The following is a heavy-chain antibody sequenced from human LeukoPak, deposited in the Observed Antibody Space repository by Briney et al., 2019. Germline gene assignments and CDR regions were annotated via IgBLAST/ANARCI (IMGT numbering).Heavy chain of an antibody. V-gene: IGHV3-21*01. CDR1: GFTFSSYS. CDR2: ISSSSSFI. CDR3: ARVSEYMDV. J-gene: IGHJ6*03. Sequence: PGGSLRLSCAASGFTFSSYSMNWVRQAAGKGLEWVSSISSSSSFIYYADSLKGRFTISRDNAKNSLYLQMNSLRAEDTAVYYCARVSEYMDVWGKGTTVTISS.